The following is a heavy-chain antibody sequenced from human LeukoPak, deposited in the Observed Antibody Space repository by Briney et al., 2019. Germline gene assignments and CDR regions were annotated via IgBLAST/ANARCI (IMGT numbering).Heavy chain of an antibody. D-gene: IGHD3-9*01. CDR2: ISSSSSYI. Sequence: GGSLRLSCAASGFTFSSYSMNWVRQAPEQGLEWVSSISSSSSYIYYADSVMSRFTISRDNAKNSLYLQMNSLRAEDTAVYYCARDYDILAGYLNPALDYWGQGNLVTVSS. CDR1: GFTFSSYS. J-gene: IGHJ4*02. V-gene: IGHV3-21*01. CDR3: ARDYDILAGYLNPALDY.